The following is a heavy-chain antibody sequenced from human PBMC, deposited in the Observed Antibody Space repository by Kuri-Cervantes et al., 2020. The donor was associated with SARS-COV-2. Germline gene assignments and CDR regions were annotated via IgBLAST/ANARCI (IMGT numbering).Heavy chain of an antibody. V-gene: IGHV3-30*02. Sequence: LSLTCAASGFTFSSYGMHWVRQAPGKGLEWVAFIRYDGSNKYYADSVKGRFTISRDNSKNTLYLQMNSLRAEDTAVYYCARDLAVGVGILWFGELLYPWYFDYWGQGTLVTVSS. D-gene: IGHD3-10*01. CDR1: GFTFSSYG. CDR3: ARDLAVGVGILWFGELLYPWYFDY. J-gene: IGHJ4*02. CDR2: IRYDGSNK.